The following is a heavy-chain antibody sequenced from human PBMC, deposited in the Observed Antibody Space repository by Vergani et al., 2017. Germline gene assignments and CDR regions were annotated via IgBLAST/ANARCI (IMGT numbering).Heavy chain of an antibody. CDR2: INSDGSST. V-gene: IGHV3-74*01. Sequence: EVQLVESGGGLVQPGGSLRLSCAASGFTFSSYWMHWVRHARGKGLVWVSRINSDGSSTSYADSVKGRFTISRDNAKTTLYLQMNSLRAEDTAVYYCARGGDEFWRCYYTGPDYWGQGTLVTVSS. D-gene: IGHD3-3*01. CDR3: ARGGDEFWRCYYTGPDY. J-gene: IGHJ4*02. CDR1: GFTFSSYW.